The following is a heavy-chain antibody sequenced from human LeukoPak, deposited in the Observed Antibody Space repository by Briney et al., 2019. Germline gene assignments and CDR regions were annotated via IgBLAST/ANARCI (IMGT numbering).Heavy chain of an antibody. Sequence: RSLRLSCAASGFTFSSYGMHWVRQAPGKGLEWVAVISYDGSNKYYADSVKGRFTISRDNSKNTLYLQMNSLRAEDTAVYYCAKDRVVVVPADDWFDPWGQGTLVTVSS. D-gene: IGHD2-2*01. J-gene: IGHJ5*02. CDR3: AKDRVVVVPADDWFDP. V-gene: IGHV3-30*18. CDR2: ISYDGSNK. CDR1: GFTFSSYG.